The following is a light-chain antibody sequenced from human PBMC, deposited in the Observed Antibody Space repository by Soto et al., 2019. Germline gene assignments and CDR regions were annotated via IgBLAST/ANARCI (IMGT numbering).Light chain of an antibody. CDR1: QSVSSSY. J-gene: IGKJ1*01. Sequence: EIVLTQSPGTLSLSPGERATLSCRASQSVSSSYLAWYQQKPGQAPRLLIYGASSMATGIPDRFSGSGSGTDFPLTISRREPEDFAVYYCHQYSTSPRTFGEGTKVESK. CDR2: GAS. CDR3: HQYSTSPRT. V-gene: IGKV3-20*01.